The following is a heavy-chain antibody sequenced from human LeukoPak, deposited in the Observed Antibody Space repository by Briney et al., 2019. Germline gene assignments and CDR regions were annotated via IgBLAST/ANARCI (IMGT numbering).Heavy chain of an antibody. V-gene: IGHV4-31*03. Sequence: SETLSLTCTVSGGSISSGGYYWSWIRQHPGKGLEWIGYIYYSGSTYYNPSLKSRVTISVDTSKNQFSLKLSPVTAADTAVYYCARSSPPRFDPWGQGTLVTVSS. D-gene: IGHD6-13*01. CDR3: ARSSPPRFDP. CDR2: IYYSGST. J-gene: IGHJ5*02. CDR1: GGSISSGGYY.